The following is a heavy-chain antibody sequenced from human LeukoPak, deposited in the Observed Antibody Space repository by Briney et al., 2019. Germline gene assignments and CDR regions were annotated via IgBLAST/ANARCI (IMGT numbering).Heavy chain of an antibody. V-gene: IGHV3-23*01. Sequence: GGSLRLSCAASGFTFSTSGMTWVRQAPGKGLEWVSTFSASSSNTYYADSVKGRFTISRDNSKNTLYLQMNSLRAEDTAIYYCAKGGTERAWGQGTLVTVSS. CDR2: FSASSSNT. CDR1: GFTFSTSG. J-gene: IGHJ4*02. CDR3: AKGGTERA.